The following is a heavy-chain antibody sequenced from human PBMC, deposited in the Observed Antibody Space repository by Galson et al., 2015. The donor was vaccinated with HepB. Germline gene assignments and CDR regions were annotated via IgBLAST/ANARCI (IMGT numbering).Heavy chain of an antibody. V-gene: IGHV3-30*03. CDR1: GFTFSSYG. CDR3: ARPSIMITQYYFDY. CDR2: ISYDGSNK. Sequence: SLRLSCAASGFTFSSYGMHWVRQAPGKGLEWVAVISYDGSNKYYADSVKGRFTISRDNSKNTLYLQMNSLRAEDTAVYYCARPSIMITQYYFDYWGQGTLVTVSS. D-gene: IGHD3-16*01. J-gene: IGHJ4*02.